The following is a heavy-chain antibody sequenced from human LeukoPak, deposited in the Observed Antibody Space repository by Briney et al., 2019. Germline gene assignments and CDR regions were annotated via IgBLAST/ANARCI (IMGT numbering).Heavy chain of an antibody. CDR3: VRGGGPSYKYNAFDI. D-gene: IGHD2-15*01. J-gene: IGHJ3*02. V-gene: IGHV3-48*03. Sequence: PGGSLRLSCTVSGFTFSIFEMNWVRQAPGKGLEWVAYITNSGSTIDYADSVKGRFTISRDNARNSQYLQMSSLRAEDTAVYYCVRGGGPSYKYNAFDIWGQGTMVTVSS. CDR1: GFTFSIFE. CDR2: ITNSGSTI.